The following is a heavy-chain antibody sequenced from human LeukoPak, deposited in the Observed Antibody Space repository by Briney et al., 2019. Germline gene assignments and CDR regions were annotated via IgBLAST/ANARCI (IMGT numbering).Heavy chain of an antibody. CDR2: IVVGSGNT. J-gene: IGHJ5*02. CDR3: AAVYNWNDADWFDP. Sequence: SVKVSCKASGFTFTSSAVQWVRQAREQRLEWIGWIVVGSGNTNYAQKSQERVTITRDMSTSTAYMELSSLRSEDTAVYYCAAVYNWNDADWFDPWGQGTLVTVSS. V-gene: IGHV1-58*01. CDR1: GFTFTSSA. D-gene: IGHD1-1*01.